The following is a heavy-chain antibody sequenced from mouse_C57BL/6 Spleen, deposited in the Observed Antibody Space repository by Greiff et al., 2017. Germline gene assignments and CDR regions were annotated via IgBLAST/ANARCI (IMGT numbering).Heavy chain of an antibody. CDR3: ARGDVRYAMDY. Sequence: QVQLQQPGAELVKPGASVKLSCKASGYTFTSYWMHWVKQRPGRGLEWIGRIDPNSGGTKYNEKFKSKATLTVDKPSSTAYMQISSLTSEDSAVYYCARGDVRYAMDYWGQGTSVTVSS. D-gene: IGHD3-3*01. V-gene: IGHV1-72*01. CDR2: IDPNSGGT. J-gene: IGHJ4*01. CDR1: GYTFTSYW.